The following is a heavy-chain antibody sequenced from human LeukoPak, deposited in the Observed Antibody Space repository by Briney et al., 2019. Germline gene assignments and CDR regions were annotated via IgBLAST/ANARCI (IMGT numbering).Heavy chain of an antibody. D-gene: IGHD4-17*01. V-gene: IGHV3-23*05. J-gene: IGHJ4*02. CDR1: GFTLSTYA. CDR3: ATTSTVTANFDN. Sequence: PGGSLRLSCSASGFTLSTYAMSWVRQAPGKGLEWVSAIDNSGTVTYYADSVRGRFTTSRDNFKNTLSLQMNSLRAEDTAVYHCATTSTVTANFDNWGQGTLVTVSS. CDR2: IDNSGTVT.